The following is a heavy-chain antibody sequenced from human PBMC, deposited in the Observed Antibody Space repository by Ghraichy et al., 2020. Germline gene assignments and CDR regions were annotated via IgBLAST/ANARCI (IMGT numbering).Heavy chain of an antibody. CDR3: ARAVSPMYCSGGSCYSNAFDI. Sequence: GESLNISCAASGFTFSSYDMHWVRQATGKGLEWVSAIGTAGDTYYPGSVKGRFTISRENAKNSLYLQMNSLRAGDTAVYYCARAVSPMYCSGGSCYSNAFDIWGQGTMVTVSS. CDR2: IGTAGDT. CDR1: GFTFSSYD. V-gene: IGHV3-13*01. J-gene: IGHJ3*02. D-gene: IGHD2-15*01.